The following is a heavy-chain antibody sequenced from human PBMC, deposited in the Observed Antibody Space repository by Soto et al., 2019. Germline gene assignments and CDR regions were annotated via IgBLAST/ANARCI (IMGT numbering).Heavy chain of an antibody. CDR1: GFTFSSYG. CDR2: ISYDGSNK. D-gene: IGHD3-22*01. CDR3: AKERHYYDSSGYYSLDY. J-gene: IGHJ4*02. V-gene: IGHV3-30*18. Sequence: GGSLRLSCAASGFTFSSYGMHWVRQAPGKGLEWVAVISYDGSNKYYADSVKGRFTISRDNSKNTLYLQMNSLRAEDTAVYYCAKERHYYDSSGYYSLDYWGQGTLVTVSS.